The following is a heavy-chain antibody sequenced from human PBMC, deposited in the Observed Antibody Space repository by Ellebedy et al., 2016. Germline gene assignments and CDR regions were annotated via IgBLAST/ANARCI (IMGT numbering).Heavy chain of an antibody. J-gene: IGHJ4*02. D-gene: IGHD2-2*01. V-gene: IGHV3-7*01. CDR1: GFTFRSYW. CDR2: IKQDGSEK. Sequence: GESLKIPXAASGFTFRSYWMSWVRQAPGKGLEWVANIKQDGSEKYYVDSVKGRFTISRDNAKNSLYLQMNSLRAEDTAVYYCARDAAVPATYDFDYWGQGTLVTVSS. CDR3: ARDAAVPATYDFDY.